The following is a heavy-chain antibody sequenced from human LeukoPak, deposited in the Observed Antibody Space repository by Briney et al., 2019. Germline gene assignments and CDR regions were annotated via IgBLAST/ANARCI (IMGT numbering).Heavy chain of an antibody. CDR3: ARDGWFGDEDSFDI. V-gene: IGHV3-33*01. J-gene: IGHJ3*02. CDR2: VWYDGSNK. Sequence: QSGGSLRLSCAASGFTFSTYGMHWVRQAPGKGLEWVAVVWYDGSNKYYADSVKGRFTISRDNSKNTLYLQMNSLRAEDTAIYYCARDGWFGDEDSFDIWGQGTMVTVSS. CDR1: GFTFSTYG. D-gene: IGHD3-10*01.